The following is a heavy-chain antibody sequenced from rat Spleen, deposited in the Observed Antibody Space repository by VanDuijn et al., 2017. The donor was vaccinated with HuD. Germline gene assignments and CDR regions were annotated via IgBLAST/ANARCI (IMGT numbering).Heavy chain of an antibody. CDR2: ISYDGSST. J-gene: IGHJ2*01. V-gene: IGHV5-29*01. D-gene: IGHD1-3*01. CDR3: ARHRYDYFDY. CDR1: GFTFSNYG. Sequence: EVQLVESGGGLVQPGRSLKLSCAASGFTFSNYGMAWVRQAPTKGLEWVATISYDGSSTYYRDSVKGRITISRDNAKSTLYLQMDSLRSEDTATYYCARHRYDYFDYWGQGVMVTVSS.